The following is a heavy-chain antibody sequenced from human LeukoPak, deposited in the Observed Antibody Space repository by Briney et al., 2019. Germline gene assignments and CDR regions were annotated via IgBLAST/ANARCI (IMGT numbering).Heavy chain of an antibody. CDR1: RFTISNYA. CDR2: ITGSGDST. Sequence: GGSLRLSCAASRFTISNYAMSWVRQAPGEGLEWVSAITGSGDSTYYADSVKGRFTISRDNSKYTLYLQMNSLRAEDTAVYYCAKAPYSGGWRDFDSWGQGTLVTVSS. CDR3: AKAPYSGGWRDFDS. J-gene: IGHJ4*02. V-gene: IGHV3-23*01. D-gene: IGHD6-19*01.